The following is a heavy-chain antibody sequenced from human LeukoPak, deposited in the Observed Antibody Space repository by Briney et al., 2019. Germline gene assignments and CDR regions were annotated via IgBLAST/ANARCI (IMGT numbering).Heavy chain of an antibody. J-gene: IGHJ2*01. CDR3: ARDHRLDSNWYFDL. Sequence: SETLSLTCAVYGGSFSGYYWSWIRQHPGKGLEWIGYIYYSGSTYYNPSLKSRVTISVDTSKNQFSLKLSSVTAADTAVYYCARDHRLDSNWYFDLWGRGTLVTVSS. V-gene: IGHV4-31*11. CDR1: GGSFSGYY. CDR2: IYYSGST.